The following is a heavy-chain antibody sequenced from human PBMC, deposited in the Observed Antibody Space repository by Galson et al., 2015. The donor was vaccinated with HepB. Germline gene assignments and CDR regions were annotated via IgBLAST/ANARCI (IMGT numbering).Heavy chain of an antibody. CDR2: INTNTGNP. V-gene: IGHV7-4-1*02. Sequence: SVKVSCKASGYTFTSYAMNWVRQAPGQGLEWMGWINTNTGNPTYAQGFTGRFVFSLDTSVSTAYLQISSLRAEDTAVYYCASEGQYSSSWYSDYWGQGTLVTVSS. J-gene: IGHJ4*02. CDR1: GYTFTSYA. D-gene: IGHD6-13*01. CDR3: ASEGQYSSSWYSDY.